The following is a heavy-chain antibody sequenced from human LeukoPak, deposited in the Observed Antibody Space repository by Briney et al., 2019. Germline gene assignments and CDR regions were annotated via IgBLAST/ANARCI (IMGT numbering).Heavy chain of an antibody. CDR1: GYTFTGYY. V-gene: IGHV1-2*02. CDR2: INPNSGGT. J-gene: IGHJ6*03. D-gene: IGHD3-10*01. Sequence: ASVKVSCKASGYTFTGYYMHWVRQAPGQGLEWMGWINPNSGGTNYAQKLQGRVTMTTDTSTSTAYMELRSLRSDDTAVYYCARGGMVRGGDNYYYYYMDVWGKGTTVTVSS. CDR3: ARGGMVRGGDNYYYYYMDV.